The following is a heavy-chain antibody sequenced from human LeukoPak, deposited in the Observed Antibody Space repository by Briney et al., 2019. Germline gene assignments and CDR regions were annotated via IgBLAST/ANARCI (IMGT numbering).Heavy chain of an antibody. CDR1: GGSFSGYY. V-gene: IGHV4-34*01. Sequence: SETLSLTCAVYGGSFSGYYWSWIRQPPGKGLEWIGEINHSGSTNYNPSLKSRVTISVDTSKNQFSLKLSSVTAADTAVYYCASPGYSYGPATYWGQGTLVTVSS. D-gene: IGHD5-18*01. J-gene: IGHJ4*02. CDR3: ASPGYSYGPATY. CDR2: INHSGST.